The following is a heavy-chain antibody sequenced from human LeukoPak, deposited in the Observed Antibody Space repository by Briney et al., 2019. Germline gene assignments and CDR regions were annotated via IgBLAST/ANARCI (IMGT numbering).Heavy chain of an antibody. D-gene: IGHD6-13*01. V-gene: IGHV3-53*05. CDR3: ATAPLYSSSWYFRGYFDD. CDR1: GFTVSSNY. J-gene: IGHJ4*02. CDR2: IYSGGST. Sequence: GGSLRLSCAASGFTVSSNYMSWVRQAPGKGLEWVSVIYSGGSTYYADSVKGRFTISRDNSKNTLYLQMNSLRAEDTAVYFCATAPLYSSSWYFRGYFDDWGQGTLVTVSS.